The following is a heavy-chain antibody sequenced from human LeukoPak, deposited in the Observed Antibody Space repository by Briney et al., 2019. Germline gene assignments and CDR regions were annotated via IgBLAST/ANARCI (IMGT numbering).Heavy chain of an antibody. V-gene: IGHV3-7*01. J-gene: IGHJ3*02. Sequence: GGSLRLSCAASGFTFSSYWMSWVRQAPGKGLEWVANIKQDGSEKYYVDSVKGRFTISRDNAKNSLYLQMNSLRAEDTAVYYCARTPVSGIVVVNQWGAFDIWGQGTMVTVSS. CDR2: IKQDGSEK. D-gene: IGHD3-22*01. CDR3: ARTPVSGIVVVNQWGAFDI. CDR1: GFTFSSYW.